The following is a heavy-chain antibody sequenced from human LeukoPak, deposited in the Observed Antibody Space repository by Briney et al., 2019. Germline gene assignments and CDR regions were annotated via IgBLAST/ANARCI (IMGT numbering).Heavy chain of an antibody. CDR3: ATGPPARKYYYDSSGYDY. D-gene: IGHD3-22*01. V-gene: IGHV1-8*01. CDR1: GYTFTSYD. J-gene: IGHJ4*02. Sequence: GASVKVSCKASGYTFTSYDINWVRQATGQGLEWMGWMNPNSGNTGYAQKFQGRVTMTEDTSTDTAYMELSSLGSEDTAVYYCATGPPARKYYYDSSGYDYWGQGTLVTVSS. CDR2: MNPNSGNT.